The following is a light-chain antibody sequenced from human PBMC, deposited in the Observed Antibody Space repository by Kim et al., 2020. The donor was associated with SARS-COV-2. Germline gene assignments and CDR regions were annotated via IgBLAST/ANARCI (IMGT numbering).Light chain of an antibody. Sequence: EIAMTQSPDSLSVSPGGSAALSCRASQSIGTKVAWYQQKPGQGPRLLIYDVSTRATGIAARFSGSGSGTEFTLTISSLQSDDFAIYYCQQYDNWPLTFGGRTKVDIK. CDR2: DVS. J-gene: IGKJ4*01. V-gene: IGKV3-15*01. CDR3: QQYDNWPLT. CDR1: QSIGTK.